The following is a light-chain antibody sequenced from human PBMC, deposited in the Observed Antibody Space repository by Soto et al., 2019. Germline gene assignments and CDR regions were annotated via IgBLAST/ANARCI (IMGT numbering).Light chain of an antibody. V-gene: IGLV2-11*01. CDR1: SSDVGIYNY. CDR2: DVT. Sequence: QSVLTQPRSVSGSPGQSVTISCTGTSSDVGIYNYVSWYQQHPGKAPKLMIYDVTKRPSGVPDRFSGSKSGNTASLTISGLQAEDEADYSCCSYAGSGPYVLCGGGTKLTVL. J-gene: IGLJ2*01. CDR3: CSYAGSGPYVL.